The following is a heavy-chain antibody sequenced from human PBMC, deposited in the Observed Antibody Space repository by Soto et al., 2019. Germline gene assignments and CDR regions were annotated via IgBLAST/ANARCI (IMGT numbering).Heavy chain of an antibody. CDR3: ARSKVGATMERYFDY. Sequence: ASVKVSCKASGYTFTSYGISWVRQAPGQGLEWMGWISVYNGNTNYAQKLQGRVTMTTDTSTSTAYMELRSLRSDDTAVYYCARSKVGATMERYFDYWGQGTTVTVSS. CDR1: GYTFTSYG. CDR2: ISVYNGNT. V-gene: IGHV1-18*01. D-gene: IGHD1-26*01. J-gene: IGHJ4*03.